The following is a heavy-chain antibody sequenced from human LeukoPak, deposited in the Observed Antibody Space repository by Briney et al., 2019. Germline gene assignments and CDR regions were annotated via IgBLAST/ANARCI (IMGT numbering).Heavy chain of an antibody. D-gene: IGHD6-13*01. CDR1: GGSISSYY. Sequence: SETLSLTCTVSGGSISSYYWSWIRQPPGKGLEWIGEINHSGSTNYNPSLKSRVTISVDTSKNQFSLKLSSVTAADTAVYYCARIAAGTDWGQGTLVTVSS. CDR3: ARIAAGTD. CDR2: INHSGST. J-gene: IGHJ4*02. V-gene: IGHV4-34*01.